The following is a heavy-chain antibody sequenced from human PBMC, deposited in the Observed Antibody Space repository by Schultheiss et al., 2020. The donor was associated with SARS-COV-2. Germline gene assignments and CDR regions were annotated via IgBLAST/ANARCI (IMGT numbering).Heavy chain of an antibody. D-gene: IGHD6-13*01. V-gene: IGHV3-23*01. CDR1: GFTFSSYA. Sequence: GGSLRLSCAASGFTFSSYAMSWVRQAPGKGLEWVSGISASGGSAYYADSVKGRFTISRDKSKNSLYLQMNSLRAEDTAVYYCARDQGIAAAGTAPSFDYWGQGTLVTVSS. J-gene: IGHJ4*02. CDR2: ISASGGSA. CDR3: ARDQGIAAAGTAPSFDY.